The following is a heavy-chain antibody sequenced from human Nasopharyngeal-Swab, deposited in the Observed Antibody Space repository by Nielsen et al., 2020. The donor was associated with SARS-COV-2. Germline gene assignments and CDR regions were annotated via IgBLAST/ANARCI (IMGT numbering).Heavy chain of an antibody. Sequence: GESLKISCAASGFTFSSFGLHWVRQAPGKGLEWVAVIWFDGSKTYYADSVKGRFTISRDDSKNTLYLEMNSLRGGDTAVYFCARGGELELDYWGQGTLVTVSS. CDR2: IWFDGSKT. CDR3: ARGGELELDY. CDR1: GFTFSSFG. D-gene: IGHD1-1*01. V-gene: IGHV3-33*01. J-gene: IGHJ4*02.